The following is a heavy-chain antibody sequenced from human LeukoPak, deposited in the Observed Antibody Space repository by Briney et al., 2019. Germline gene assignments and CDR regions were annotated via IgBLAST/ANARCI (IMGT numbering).Heavy chain of an antibody. V-gene: IGHV1-18*01. J-gene: IGHJ4*02. CDR1: GYTFTSYG. CDR3: ARDPLPVLGYCSSTSCPVDY. CDR2: ISAYNGNT. Sequence: GASAKVSCKASGYTFTSYGISWVRQAPGQGLEWMGWISAYNGNTNYAQKLQGRVTMTTDTSTSTAYMEPRSLRSDDTAVYYCARDPLPVLGYCSSTSCPVDYWGQGALVTVSS. D-gene: IGHD2-2*01.